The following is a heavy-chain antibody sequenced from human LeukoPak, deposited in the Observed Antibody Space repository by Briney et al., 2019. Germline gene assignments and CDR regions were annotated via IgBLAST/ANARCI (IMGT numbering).Heavy chain of an antibody. D-gene: IGHD4-17*01. CDR1: GYTFTGYY. CDR3: ARDSHDDYGDYVWFDP. V-gene: IGHV1-2*06. CDR2: INPNSGGT. Sequence: ASVKVSCKASGYTFTGYYMHWVRQAPGQGLEWMGRINPNSGGTNYAQKFQGRVTMTRDTSISTAYMELSRLRPDDTAVYYCARDSHDDYGDYVWFDPWGQGTLVTVSS. J-gene: IGHJ5*02.